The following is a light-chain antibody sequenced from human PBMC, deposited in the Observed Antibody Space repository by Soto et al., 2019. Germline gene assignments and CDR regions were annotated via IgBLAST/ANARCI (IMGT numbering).Light chain of an antibody. J-gene: IGLJ2*01. CDR3: SSYKTSSTVVV. CDR1: SSDIGGYNY. Sequence: QSALTQPASVSGSPGQSITLSCTGTSSDIGGYNYVSWYQQYPGKAPKLMIFGVSDRPSGVSNRFSGSKSVTTASLTISGLQAEDEAYYYCSSYKTSSTVVVFGGGTQLTVL. V-gene: IGLV2-14*01. CDR2: GVS.